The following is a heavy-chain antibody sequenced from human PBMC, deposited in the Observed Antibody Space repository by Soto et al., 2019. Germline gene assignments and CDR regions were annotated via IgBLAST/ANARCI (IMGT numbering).Heavy chain of an antibody. Sequence: PGGSLRLSCAASGFTVSSNYMSWVRQAPGEGLEWVSVIYSGGSTYYADSVKGRFTISRDNSKNTLYLQMNSLRAEDTAVYYCARYRVESGHPEYIQYWGQGILVTVSS. CDR3: ARYRVESGHPEYIQY. V-gene: IGHV3-53*01. CDR2: IYSGGST. J-gene: IGHJ1*01. D-gene: IGHD2-15*01. CDR1: GFTVSSNY.